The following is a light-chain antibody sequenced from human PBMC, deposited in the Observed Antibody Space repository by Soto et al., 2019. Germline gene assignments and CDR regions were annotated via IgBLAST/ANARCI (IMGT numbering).Light chain of an antibody. CDR2: DVS. V-gene: IGLV2-14*01. CDR1: SSDVGGYNY. CDR3: SSYTSSSFVV. Sequence: QSVLTQPASVSGSPGQSITISCPGTSSDVGGYNYVSWYQQHPGKAPKLMIYDVSNRPSGVSNRFSGSKSGNTASLTISGLQAEDEADYYCSSYTSSSFVVFGGGTKVTVL. J-gene: IGLJ2*01.